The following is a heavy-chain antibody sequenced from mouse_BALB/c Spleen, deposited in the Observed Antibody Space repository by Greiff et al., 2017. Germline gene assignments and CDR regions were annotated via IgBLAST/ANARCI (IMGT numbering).Heavy chain of an antibody. Sequence: EVQLQQSGPGLVKPSQSLSLTCTVTGYSITSDYAWNWIRQFPGNKLEWMGYISYSGSTSYNPSLKSRISITRDTSKNQFFLQLNSVTTEDTATYYCARGEGYDGWFAYWGQGTLVTVSA. CDR1: GYSITSDYA. J-gene: IGHJ3*01. V-gene: IGHV3-2*02. CDR3: ARGEGYDGWFAY. CDR2: ISYSGST. D-gene: IGHD2-14*01.